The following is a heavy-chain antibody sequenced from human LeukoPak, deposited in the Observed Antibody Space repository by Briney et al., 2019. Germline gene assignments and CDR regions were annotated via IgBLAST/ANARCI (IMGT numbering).Heavy chain of an antibody. CDR2: INPSGGST. CDR3: ARVIRSIVVVTAKPYYYYYMDV. D-gene: IGHD2-21*02. J-gene: IGHJ6*03. V-gene: IGHV1-46*01. Sequence: AASVKVSCKASGYTFTSYYMHWVRQAPGQGLEWMGIINPSGGSTSYAQKLQGRVTMTTDTSTSTAYMELRSLRSDDTAVYYCARVIRSIVVVTAKPYYYYYMDVWGKGTTVTVSS. CDR1: GYTFTSYY.